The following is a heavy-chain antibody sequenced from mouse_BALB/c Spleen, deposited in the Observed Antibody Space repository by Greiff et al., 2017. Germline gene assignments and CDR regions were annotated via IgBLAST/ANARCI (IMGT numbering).Heavy chain of an antibody. J-gene: IGHJ2*01. V-gene: IGHV1-5*01. Sequence: EVQLQQSGTVLARPGASVKMSCKASGYSFTSYWMLWVKQRPGQGLEWIGAIYPGNSDTSYNQKFKGKAKLTAVTSASTAYMELSSLTNEDSAVYYCTRQGYYGSSYVDYWGQGTTLTVSS. CDR3: TRQGYYGSSYVDY. D-gene: IGHD1-1*01. CDR1: GYSFTSYW. CDR2: IYPGNSDT.